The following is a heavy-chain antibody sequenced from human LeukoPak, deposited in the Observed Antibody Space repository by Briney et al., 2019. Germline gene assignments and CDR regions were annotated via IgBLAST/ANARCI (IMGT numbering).Heavy chain of an antibody. Sequence: SETLSLTCAVSGYSISSGYYWGWIRQPPGKGLEWIGSIYHSGSTYYNPSLKSRVTISVDTSKNQFSLKLSSVTAADTAVYYCARPIAIPYYYDSSARYWGHWGQGTLVTVSS. J-gene: IGHJ4*02. CDR1: GYSISSGYY. CDR2: IYHSGST. D-gene: IGHD3-22*01. CDR3: ARPIAIPYYYDSSARYWGH. V-gene: IGHV4-38-2*01.